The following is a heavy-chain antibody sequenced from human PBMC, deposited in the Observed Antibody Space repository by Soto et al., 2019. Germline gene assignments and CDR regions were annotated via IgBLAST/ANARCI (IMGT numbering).Heavy chain of an antibody. V-gene: IGHV4-34*01. J-gene: IGHJ6*02. CDR1: GGSFSGYH. D-gene: IGHD6-19*01. CDR3: ARGSGRGNGWGTYFYYGMDV. CDR2: INHSGST. Sequence: SETLSLTCAVYGGSFSGYHWSCIRQPPGKGLEWIGEINHSGSTSYNPSLKSRVTISVDTSKNQFSLKVTSVTAADTAAYYCARGSGRGNGWGTYFYYGMDVWGQGTTVTVSS.